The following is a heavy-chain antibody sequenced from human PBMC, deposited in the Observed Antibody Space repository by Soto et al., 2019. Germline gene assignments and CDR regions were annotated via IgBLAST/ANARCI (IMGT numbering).Heavy chain of an antibody. V-gene: IGHV1-18*01. CDR3: ARALRFLEWLSPSDY. Sequence: QVQLVQSGAEVKKPGASVKVSCKASGYTFTSYGISWVRQAPGQGLEWMGWISAYNGNTNYAQKLQGRVTMTTDTSTSRAYMELRSLRSDDTAVYYCARALRFLEWLSPSDYWGQGTLVTVSS. D-gene: IGHD3-3*01. J-gene: IGHJ4*02. CDR2: ISAYNGNT. CDR1: GYTFTSYG.